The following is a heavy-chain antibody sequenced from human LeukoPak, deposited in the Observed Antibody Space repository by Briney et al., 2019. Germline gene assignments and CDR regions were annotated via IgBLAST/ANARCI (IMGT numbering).Heavy chain of an antibody. CDR1: GFNFSTYT. Sequence: GGSLRLSCGASGFNFSTYTMNWVRQAPGKGLEWVSSITSSGSTIFYADSVKGRFTVSRDNAKNSLFLQVYSLTAEDTATYYCARLRTGRFSTSWFDYWGQGSLVTVSS. D-gene: IGHD6-13*01. J-gene: IGHJ4*02. CDR2: ITSSGSTI. CDR3: ARLRTGRFSTSWFDY. V-gene: IGHV3-48*04.